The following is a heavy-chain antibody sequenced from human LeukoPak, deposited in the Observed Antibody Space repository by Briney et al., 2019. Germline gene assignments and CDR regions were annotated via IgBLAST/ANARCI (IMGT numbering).Heavy chain of an antibody. CDR2: IYSGGST. CDR1: GFTVSSNY. J-gene: IGHJ4*02. CDR3: ARDPPYYSVADY. V-gene: IGHV3-53*01. D-gene: IGHD3-10*01. Sequence: GGSLRLSCAASGFTVSSNYMSWVRQAPGKGLEWVSVIYSGGSTYYADSVKGRFTISRDNAKNSLYLQMNSLRAEDTAVYYCARDPPYYSVADYWGQGTLVTVSS.